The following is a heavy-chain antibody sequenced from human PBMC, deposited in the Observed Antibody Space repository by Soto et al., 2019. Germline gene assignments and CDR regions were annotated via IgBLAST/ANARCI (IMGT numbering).Heavy chain of an antibody. CDR1: GFTFSISS. Sequence: GGSLRLSCAASGFTFSISSIHWVRQAPGKGLEWVAFISYDGSIKYYADSVEGRFTISRDNSKNTLYLEMNSLEIEDTAVYYCARGHYGMDVWGQGTTVTVSS. CDR3: ARGHYGMDV. J-gene: IGHJ6*02. V-gene: IGHV3-30-3*01. CDR2: ISYDGSIK.